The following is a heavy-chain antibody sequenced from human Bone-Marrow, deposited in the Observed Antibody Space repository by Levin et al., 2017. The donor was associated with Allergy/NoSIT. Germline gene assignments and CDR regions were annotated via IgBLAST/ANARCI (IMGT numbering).Heavy chain of an antibody. CDR1: GGSISSGGYY. D-gene: IGHD3-22*01. V-gene: IGHV4-31*03. J-gene: IGHJ4*02. CDR3: ARDAPHYYDSSGYYFDY. Sequence: KPGGSLRLSCTVSGGSISSGGYYWSWIRQHPGKGLEWIGYIYYSGSTYYNPSLKSRVTISVDTSKNQFSLKLSSVTAADTAVYYCARDAPHYYDSSGYYFDYWGQGTLVTVSS. CDR2: IYYSGST.